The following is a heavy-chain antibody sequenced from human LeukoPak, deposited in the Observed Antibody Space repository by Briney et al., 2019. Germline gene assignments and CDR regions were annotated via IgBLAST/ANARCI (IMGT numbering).Heavy chain of an antibody. CDR1: GFTFSSYS. CDR3: ARDHGGNPDY. CDR2: ISSSSSYI. Sequence: PGGSLRLSCAASGFTFSSYSMNWVRQAPGKGLEWVSSISSSSSYIYYADSVKGRFTISRDNAKNSLYLQMNSLRAEGTAVYYCARDHGGNPDYWGQGTLVTVSS. D-gene: IGHD4-23*01. V-gene: IGHV3-21*01. J-gene: IGHJ4*02.